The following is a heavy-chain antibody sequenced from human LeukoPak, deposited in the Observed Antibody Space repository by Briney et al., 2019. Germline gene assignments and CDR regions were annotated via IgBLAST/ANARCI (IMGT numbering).Heavy chain of an antibody. D-gene: IGHD1-26*01. CDR3: ARARGSYLLTYTDY. CDR2: IYYSGST. CDR1: DGSISSGDYY. Sequence: PSETLSLTCTVSDGSISSGDYYWSWIRQPPGKGLEWIGYIYYSGSTYYNPSLKSRVTISVDTSKNQSSLKLSSVTTADTAVYYCARARGSYLLTYTDYWGQGTLVTVSS. V-gene: IGHV4-30-4*08. J-gene: IGHJ4*02.